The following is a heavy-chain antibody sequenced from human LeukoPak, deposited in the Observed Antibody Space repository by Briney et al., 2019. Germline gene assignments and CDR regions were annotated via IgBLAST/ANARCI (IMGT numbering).Heavy chain of an antibody. V-gene: IGHV2-5*01. Sequence: SGPTLVKPTQTLTLTCTFSGFSRSTSGEGGGWIRQPPGKALEALALIHWNEDKRYSPSLKSRLTITKDSSKNPVVFTMTNMDPVDTATYYCAHSHFDYWGQGTLVPVSS. CDR2: IHWNEDK. CDR3: AHSHFDY. J-gene: IGHJ4*02. CDR1: GFSRSTSGEG.